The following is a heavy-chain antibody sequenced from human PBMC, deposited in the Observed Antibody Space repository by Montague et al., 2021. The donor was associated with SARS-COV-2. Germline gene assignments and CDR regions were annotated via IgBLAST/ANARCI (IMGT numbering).Heavy chain of an antibody. V-gene: IGHV4-34*01. J-gene: IGHJ6*02. D-gene: IGHD3-10*01. CDR3: ARVRYYGSGTSLGMDV. Sequence: SETLSLTCAVYGGSFSGYYWSWICQPPGKGLEWIGEINHSGSTNYNSSLKSRVTISVDTSKNQFSLKLSSVTAADTAVYYCARVRYYGSGTSLGMDVWGQGTTVTVSS. CDR1: GGSFSGYY. CDR2: INHSGST.